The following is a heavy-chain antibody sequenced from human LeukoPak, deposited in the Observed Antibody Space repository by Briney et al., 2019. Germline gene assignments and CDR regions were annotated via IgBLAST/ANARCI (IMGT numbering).Heavy chain of an antibody. CDR2: ISGSGGST. CDR1: GFTVSSNY. Sequence: PGGSLRLSCAASGFTVSSNYMSWVRQAPGKGLEWVSGISGSGGSTYYADSVKGRFTISRDNSKNTLYLQMNSLRAEDTAVYYCAKDLYSRVTTVVKDYWGQGTLVTVSS. D-gene: IGHD4-23*01. V-gene: IGHV3-23*01. J-gene: IGHJ4*02. CDR3: AKDLYSRVTTVVKDY.